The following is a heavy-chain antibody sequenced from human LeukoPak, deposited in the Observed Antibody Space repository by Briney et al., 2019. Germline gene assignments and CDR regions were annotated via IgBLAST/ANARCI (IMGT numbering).Heavy chain of an antibody. Sequence: ASVKVSCKASGGTFNSFALSWVRQAPGQGLEWMGGIIPIYPTTDYAQRFQGRVSISADESKGTVSLELSNLRSEDTAVYYCARASFPFLEWTTSIPFDVWGQGTVVIVSS. J-gene: IGHJ3*01. D-gene: IGHD3-3*01. CDR2: IIPIYPTT. V-gene: IGHV1-69*13. CDR1: GGTFNSFA. CDR3: ARASFPFLEWTTSIPFDV.